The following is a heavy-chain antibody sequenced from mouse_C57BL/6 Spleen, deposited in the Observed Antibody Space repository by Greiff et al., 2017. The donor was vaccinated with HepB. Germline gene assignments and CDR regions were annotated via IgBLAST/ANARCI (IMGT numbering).Heavy chain of an antibody. V-gene: IGHV1-59*01. Sequence: QVQLQQPGAELVRPGTSVKLSCKASGYTFTSYWMHWVKQRPGQGLEWIGVIDPSDSYTNYNQKFKGKATLTVDTSSSTAYMQLGSLTSEDSAVYYCARSQLVFDYWGKGTTLTVSS. CDR1: GYTFTSYW. D-gene: IGHD4-1*02. J-gene: IGHJ2*01. CDR2: IDPSDSYT. CDR3: ARSQLVFDY.